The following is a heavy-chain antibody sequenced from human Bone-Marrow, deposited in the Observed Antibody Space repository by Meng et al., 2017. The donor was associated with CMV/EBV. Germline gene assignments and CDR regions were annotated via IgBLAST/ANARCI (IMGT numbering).Heavy chain of an antibody. CDR3: ARVRAARRNAFDI. CDR2: ISYDGSNK. Sequence: AASGFTFSSYAMNWVRQAPGKGLEWMAVISYDGSNKYYADSVKGRFTISRDNSNSTLYLQMNSLRAEDTAVYYCARVRAARRNAFDIWGQGTMVTVSS. V-gene: IGHV3-30-3*01. CDR1: GFTFSSYA. D-gene: IGHD6-6*01. J-gene: IGHJ3*02.